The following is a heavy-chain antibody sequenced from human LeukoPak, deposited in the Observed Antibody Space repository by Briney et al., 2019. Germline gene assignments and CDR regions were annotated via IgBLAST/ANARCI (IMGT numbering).Heavy chain of an antibody. CDR2: IYSGGST. Sequence: GGSLRLSCAASGFTVTSNYMSWVRQAPGKGLEWVSVIYSGGSTKYADSVKGRFTISRDNSKNTLYLQMNSLRAEDTAVYYCARDKSSGSGTYYLSDAFDIWGQGTMVTVSS. J-gene: IGHJ3*02. CDR3: ARDKSSGSGTYYLSDAFDI. CDR1: GFTVTSNY. D-gene: IGHD3-10*01. V-gene: IGHV3-53*05.